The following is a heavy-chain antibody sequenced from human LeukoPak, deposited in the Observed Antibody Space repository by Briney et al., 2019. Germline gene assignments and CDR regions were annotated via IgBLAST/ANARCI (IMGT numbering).Heavy chain of an antibody. J-gene: IGHJ4*02. Sequence: GGSLRLSCAASGFTFSSYWMSWVRQAPSKGLEWVSVISGGGHSTDYADSVKGRFTISRDSSKNTLYLQMNNLRAEDTAVYYCAKSTSYYGSGSYDFWGQGSLVTVSS. CDR1: GFTFSSYW. CDR2: ISGGGHST. D-gene: IGHD3-10*01. CDR3: AKSTSYYGSGSYDF. V-gene: IGHV3-23*01.